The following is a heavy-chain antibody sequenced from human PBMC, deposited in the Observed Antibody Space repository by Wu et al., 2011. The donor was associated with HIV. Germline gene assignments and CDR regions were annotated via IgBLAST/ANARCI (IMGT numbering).Heavy chain of an antibody. CDR3: ARSGVSAEYYFYYMND. D-gene: IGHD2/OR15-2a*01. J-gene: IGHJ6*03. CDR2: MVPMFGRQ. CDR1: GYTFTRYD. Sequence: QVQLVQSGAEVKKPGASVKVSCETSGYTFTRYDINWVRQATGQGLEWMGGMVPMFGRQDYAQKFRGRVKITVDKSQTIAYMELSSLRSDDTAVYYCARSGVSAEYYFYYMNDWGKGTTVTVPS. V-gene: IGHV1-69*06.